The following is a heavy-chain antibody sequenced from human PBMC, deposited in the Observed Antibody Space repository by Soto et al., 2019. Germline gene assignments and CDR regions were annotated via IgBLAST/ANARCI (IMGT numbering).Heavy chain of an antibody. CDR3: ARGLGGGATSAPFQH. Sequence: AASVKVSCKASGYTFTSYGISWVRQAPGQGLEWMGWISAYNGNTNYAQKLQGRVTMTTDTSTSTAYMELRSLRSDDTAVYYCARGLGGGATSAPFQHWGQGTLVTVSS. CDR1: GYTFTSYG. D-gene: IGHD1-26*01. V-gene: IGHV1-18*01. J-gene: IGHJ1*01. CDR2: ISAYNGNT.